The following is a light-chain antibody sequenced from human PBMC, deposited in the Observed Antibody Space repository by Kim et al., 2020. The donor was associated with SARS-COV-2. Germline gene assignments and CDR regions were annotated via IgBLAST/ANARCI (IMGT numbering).Light chain of an antibody. CDR3: QQFHTSPT. Sequence: DIQLTQSPSTLSASVGDRVIITCRASQNIGTELAWYQQKPGIVPKLLIYQASALHTGVPSRFSGSGSGTEFTLTITSLQPDDFATFYCQQFHTSPTFGQGTKLEI. CDR2: QAS. V-gene: IGKV1-5*03. CDR1: QNIGTE. J-gene: IGKJ2*01.